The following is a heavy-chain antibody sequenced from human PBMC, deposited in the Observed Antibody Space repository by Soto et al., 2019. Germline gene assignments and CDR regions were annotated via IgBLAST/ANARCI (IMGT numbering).Heavy chain of an antibody. CDR2: IYHSGST. V-gene: IGHV4-4*03. J-gene: IGHJ6*02. D-gene: IGHD2-2*01. CDR1: GGSISSSNW. CDR3: ARKLVVPAAMPGASYYYYGMDV. Sequence: LRRTLSLTCAVSGGSISSSNWWSWVRQPPGKGLEWIGEIYHSGSTNYNPSLKSRVTISVDKSKNQFSLKLSSVTAADTAVYYCARKLVVPAAMPGASYYYYGMDVWGQGTTVTVSS.